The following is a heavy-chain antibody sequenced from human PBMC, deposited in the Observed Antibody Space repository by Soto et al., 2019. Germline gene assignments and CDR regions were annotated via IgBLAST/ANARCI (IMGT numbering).Heavy chain of an antibody. CDR2: ISSSTGTI. D-gene: IGHD1-26*01. CDR1: GFTFSWYN. V-gene: IGHV3-48*01. CDR3: AREVGGKHFDY. Sequence: EVQLVESGGGLVQSGGSLRLSCAASGFTFSWYNMNWVRQAPGKGLEWVSYISSSTGTIYYADSVKGRFTVSRDNAKNSLYLDMDSLSAEDTAVYYCAREVGGKHFDYWGQGSLVTVSS. J-gene: IGHJ4*02.